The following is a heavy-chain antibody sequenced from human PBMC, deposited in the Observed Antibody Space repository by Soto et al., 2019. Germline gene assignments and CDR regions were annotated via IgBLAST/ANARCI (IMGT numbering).Heavy chain of an antibody. Sequence: SETLSLTCTVSGGSISSGGYYWSWIRQHPGKGLEWIGYIYYSGSTYYNPSLKSRVTISVDTPKNQFSLKLSSVTAADTAVYYCARYYGDYPYAEYFQHWGQGTMVTVSS. V-gene: IGHV4-31*03. J-gene: IGHJ1*01. D-gene: IGHD4-17*01. CDR2: IYYSGST. CDR3: ARYYGDYPYAEYFQH. CDR1: GGSISSGGYY.